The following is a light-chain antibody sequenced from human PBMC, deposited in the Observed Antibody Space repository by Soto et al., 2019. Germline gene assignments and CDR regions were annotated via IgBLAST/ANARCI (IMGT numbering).Light chain of an antibody. CDR1: SSDVGGYNY. J-gene: IGLJ3*02. CDR3: SSYTSSSTLV. V-gene: IGLV2-14*01. CDR2: DVS. Sequence: QSALTQPASVSGSPGQSITISCTGTSSDVGGYNYVSWYQQHPGKAPKLMIHDVSNRPSGVSNRFSGSKSGNTASLTISGLQAEDEADYYCSSYTSSSTLVFGGGTKDTVL.